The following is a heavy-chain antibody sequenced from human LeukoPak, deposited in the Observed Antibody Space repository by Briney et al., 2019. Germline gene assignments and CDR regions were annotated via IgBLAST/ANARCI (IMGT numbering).Heavy chain of an antibody. Sequence: GASVKVSCKASGFTFTGYYMHWVRQAPGQGLEWMGWINPNSGGTNYAQKFRGRVTMTRDTSISTAYMELSRLRSDDTAVYYCARGEAEVADAFDIWGQGTMVTVSS. CDR2: INPNSGGT. CDR3: ARGEAEVADAFDI. CDR1: GFTFTGYY. J-gene: IGHJ3*02. V-gene: IGHV1-2*02. D-gene: IGHD3-16*01.